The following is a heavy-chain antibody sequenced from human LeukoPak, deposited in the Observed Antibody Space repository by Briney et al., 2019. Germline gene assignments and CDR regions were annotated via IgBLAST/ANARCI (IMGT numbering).Heavy chain of an antibody. Sequence: GGSLRLSCAASGFTFSSSAMHWVRQAPGKGLEWVGHIKGKTDGGTTDYAAPVQGRFTISRDDSKNTLFLQMNSLKTEDTAVYYCTTGTWIQLWLADYWGQGTLVTVSS. CDR2: IKGKTDGGTT. J-gene: IGHJ4*02. CDR1: GFTFSSSA. V-gene: IGHV3-15*07. D-gene: IGHD5-18*01. CDR3: TTGTWIQLWLADY.